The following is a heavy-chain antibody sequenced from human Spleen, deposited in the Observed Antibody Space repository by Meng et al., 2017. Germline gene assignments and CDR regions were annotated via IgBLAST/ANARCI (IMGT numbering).Heavy chain of an antibody. CDR3: ARRHNWGWVPIDY. V-gene: IGHV4-34*09. J-gene: IGHJ4*02. Sequence: GQLQESGPGLVKPSQTLSLTCAVYGGSFSGYYWSWIRHPPGKGLEWIGEINHSGSTNYNPSLKSRVTISVDTSKNQFSLKLSSVTAADTAVYYCARRHNWGWVPIDYWGQGTLVTVSS. CDR1: GGSFSGYY. D-gene: IGHD7-27*01. CDR2: INHSGST.